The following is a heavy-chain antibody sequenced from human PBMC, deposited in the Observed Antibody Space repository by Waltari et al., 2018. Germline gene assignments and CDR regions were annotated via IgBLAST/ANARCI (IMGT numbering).Heavy chain of an antibody. CDR3: ARRYGSSGWYNPLDN. J-gene: IGHJ4*02. Sequence: EVQLLESGGGLVQPGGSLRLSCAASGFTFNNFAMNWVRQAPGKGLEWVSFISGSGATTYYADSVEGRFALSRDNSKNTLYLQMNSLRAEDTAIYYCARRYGSSGWYNPLDNWGQGTLVTVSS. CDR1: GFTFNNFA. V-gene: IGHV3-23*01. CDR2: ISGSGATT. D-gene: IGHD6-19*01.